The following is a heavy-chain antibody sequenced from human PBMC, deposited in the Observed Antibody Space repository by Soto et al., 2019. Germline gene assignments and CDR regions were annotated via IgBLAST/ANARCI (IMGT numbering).Heavy chain of an antibody. CDR2: ISGSGGST. Sequence: HPCGSLRLSCAASGFTFSSYAMSWFRQAPGKGLEWVSAISGSGGSTYYADSVKGRFTISRDHSKNTLYLQMHSLRAEDTAVYCCANYRQYIAVAGPPAYWGQGTLVTVSS. CDR1: GFTFSSYA. D-gene: IGHD6-19*01. J-gene: IGHJ4*02. V-gene: IGHV3-23*01. CDR3: ANYRQYIAVAGPPAY.